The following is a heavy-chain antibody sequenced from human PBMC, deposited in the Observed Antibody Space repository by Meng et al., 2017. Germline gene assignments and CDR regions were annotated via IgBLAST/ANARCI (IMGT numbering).Heavy chain of an antibody. CDR3: ASVELDRLHFDY. CDR2: ITPFNGNT. CDR1: AYTFTYRY. D-gene: IGHD1-1*01. J-gene: IGHJ4*02. V-gene: IGHV1-45*02. Sequence: QMQLLQSGAEVKKTGSSVKVSCKASAYTFTYRYLHWVRQAPGQALEWMGWITPFNGNTNYAQKFQDRVTITRDRSMSTAYMELSSLGAEDTAMYYCASVELDRLHFDYWGQGTLVTVSS.